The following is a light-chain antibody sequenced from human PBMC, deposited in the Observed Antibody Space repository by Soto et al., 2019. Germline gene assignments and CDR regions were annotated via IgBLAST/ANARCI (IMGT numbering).Light chain of an antibody. V-gene: IGKV1-27*01. CDR3: QNYNGAPST. J-gene: IGKJ1*01. Sequence: DIQMTQSPSSLSASVGDRVTITCRASQGISTYLVWYQQKPGTVPKLLIYAASTLQSGVPSRFSGSGSGTDFTLTISSLQPEDVATYYCQNYNGAPSTFGEGTNVEIK. CDR1: QGISTY. CDR2: AAS.